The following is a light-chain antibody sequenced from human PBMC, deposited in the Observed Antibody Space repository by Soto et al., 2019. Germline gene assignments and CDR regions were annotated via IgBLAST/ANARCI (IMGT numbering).Light chain of an antibody. CDR3: SSYTSSSTLGV. J-gene: IGLJ1*01. CDR2: EVS. Sequence: VLTQPASVSGSPGQSITISCTGTSSDVGGYNYVSWYQQHPGKAPKLMIYEVSNRPSGVSNRFPGSKSGNTASLTISGLQAEDEADYYCSSYTSSSTLGVFGTGTKVTVL. V-gene: IGLV2-14*01. CDR1: SSDVGGYNY.